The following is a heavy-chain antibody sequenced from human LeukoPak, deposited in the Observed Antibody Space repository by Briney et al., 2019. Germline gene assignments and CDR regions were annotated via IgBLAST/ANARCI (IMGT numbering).Heavy chain of an antibody. J-gene: IGHJ5*02. CDR2: ISSSSSTI. V-gene: IGHV3-48*04. D-gene: IGHD3-3*01. CDR1: GFTFSSYN. Sequence: GGSLRLSCAASGFTFSSYNMNWVRQAPGKGLEWVSYISSSSSTIYYADSVKGRFTISRDNAKNTLYLQMNSLRAEDTAVYYCARDSALRFLEWLPQGRWFDPWGQGTLVTVSS. CDR3: ARDSALRFLEWLPQGRWFDP.